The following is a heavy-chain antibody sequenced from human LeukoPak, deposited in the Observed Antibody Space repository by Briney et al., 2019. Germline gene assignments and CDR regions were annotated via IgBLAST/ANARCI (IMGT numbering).Heavy chain of an antibody. CDR1: GFTFNSYG. CDR2: ISSDGGNK. J-gene: IGHJ4*02. V-gene: IGHV3-30*18. D-gene: IGHD3-22*01. Sequence: GRSLRLSCAASGFTFNSYGMHWVRQAPGKGLEGVAVISSDGGNKYYADSVKGRFTISRDNSKNTLYLQMNSLRAEDTAVYYCAKGGYYDSSGYYLFDYWGQGTLVTVSS. CDR3: AKGGYYDSSGYYLFDY.